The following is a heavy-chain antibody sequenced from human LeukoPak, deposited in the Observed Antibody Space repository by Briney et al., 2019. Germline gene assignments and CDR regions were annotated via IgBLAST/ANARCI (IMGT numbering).Heavy chain of an antibody. CDR2: INPYTDGT. Sequence: ASVKVSCKAPGYTFTTYYIHWVRQAPGQGLEWMGWINPYTDGTNYAHKFQGRVTMTSDSSISTAYMELSRLRSDDTAVYYCANEEGPGYWGQGTLVTVSS. J-gene: IGHJ4*02. V-gene: IGHV1-2*02. CDR1: GYTFTTYY. CDR3: ANEEGPGY.